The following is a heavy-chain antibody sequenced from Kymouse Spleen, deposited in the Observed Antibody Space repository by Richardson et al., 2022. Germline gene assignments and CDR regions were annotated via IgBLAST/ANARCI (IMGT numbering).Heavy chain of an antibody. D-gene: IGHD1-20*01. CDR1: GFTFSSYS. J-gene: IGHJ6*02. V-gene: IGHV3-48*02. Sequence: EVQLVESGGGLVQPGGSLRLSCAASGFTFSSYSMNWVRQAPGKGLEWVSYISSSSSTIYYADSVKGRFTISRDNAKNSLYLQMNSLRDEDTAVYYCARERITGTTDYYYYGMDVWGQGTTVTVSS. CDR3: ARERITGTTDYYYYGMDV. CDR2: ISSSSSTI.